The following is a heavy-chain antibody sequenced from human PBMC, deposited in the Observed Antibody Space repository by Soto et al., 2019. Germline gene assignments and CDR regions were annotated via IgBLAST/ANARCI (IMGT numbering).Heavy chain of an antibody. D-gene: IGHD6-19*01. CDR2: ADRT. V-gene: IGHV1-46*01. CDR3: ARDGGSSGWYYFDL. J-gene: IGHJ4*02. Sequence: ADRTTYAQKFQGRVTMTRDTSTSTVYMDLTSLRSEDTAVYYCARDGGSSGWYYFDLWGQGALVTVSS.